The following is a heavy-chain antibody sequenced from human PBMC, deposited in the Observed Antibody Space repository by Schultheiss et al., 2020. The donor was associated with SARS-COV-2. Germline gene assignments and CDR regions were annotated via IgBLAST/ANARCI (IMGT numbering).Heavy chain of an antibody. Sequence: SETLSLTCAVSGGSISSYYWSWIRQPPGKGLEWIGYIYYSGSTNYNPSLKSRVTISVDTSKNQFSLKLSSVTAADTAVYYCARHASYSSSWDRTEYFQHWGQGTLVTVSS. CDR1: GGSISSYY. V-gene: IGHV4-59*08. D-gene: IGHD6-13*01. CDR2: IYYSGST. CDR3: ARHASYSSSWDRTEYFQH. J-gene: IGHJ1*01.